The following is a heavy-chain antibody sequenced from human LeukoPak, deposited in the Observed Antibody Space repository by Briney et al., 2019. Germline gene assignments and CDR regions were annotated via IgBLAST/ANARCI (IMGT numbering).Heavy chain of an antibody. J-gene: IGHJ4*02. CDR1: GGSISSSNYY. D-gene: IGHD3-22*01. Sequence: SETLSLTCTVSGGSISSSNYYWGSIRQPPGKGLEWIGSIYYSGTTYYNPSLKSRVTISVDTSKNQFSLNLSSVTAADTAVYYCARQKYYDTSGYAIDYWGQGTLVTVSS. CDR3: ARQKYYDTSGYAIDY. V-gene: IGHV4-39*01. CDR2: IYYSGTT.